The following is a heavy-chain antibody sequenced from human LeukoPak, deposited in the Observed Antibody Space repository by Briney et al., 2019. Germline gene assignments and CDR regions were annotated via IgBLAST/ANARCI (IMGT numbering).Heavy chain of an antibody. D-gene: IGHD6-13*01. CDR1: GLTFSSYS. CDR3: AKDAAGPEY. V-gene: IGHV3-23*01. Sequence: GGSLGLSCAASGLTFSSYSMSWVRQAPGKGLFWVSGISASGSGTYYADSVKGRFTISRDNSKNTLYLQMNSLRAEDTAVYYCAKDAAGPEYWGQGTLVTVSS. CDR2: ISASGSGT. J-gene: IGHJ4*02.